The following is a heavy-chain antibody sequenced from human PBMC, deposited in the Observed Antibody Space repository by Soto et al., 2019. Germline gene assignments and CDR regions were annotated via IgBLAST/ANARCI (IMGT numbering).Heavy chain of an antibody. CDR1: GFTFSSYG. CDR2: IWYDGSNK. Sequence: GGSLRLSCAASGFTFSSYGMHWVRQAPGKGLEWVAVIWYDGSNKNYADSVKGRFTISRDNSKNTLYLQMNSLRAEDTAVYYCARDRQYCSGGSCYSYYFDYWGQGTLVTVSS. J-gene: IGHJ4*02. CDR3: ARDRQYCSGGSCYSYYFDY. V-gene: IGHV3-33*01. D-gene: IGHD2-15*01.